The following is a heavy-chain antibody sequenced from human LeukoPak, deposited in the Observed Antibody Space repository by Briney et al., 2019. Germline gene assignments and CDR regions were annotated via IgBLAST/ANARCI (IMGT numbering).Heavy chain of an antibody. CDR1: GYSFMYYS. V-gene: IGHV5-10-1*01. CDR3: ARQLRSWGAFDL. Sequence: GESLKISCQGSGYSFMYYSISWVRQMPGKGLEWMGRIDPSDSYTNYSPSFQGHVTISVDKSITTAYLQWSSLKASDTATYYCARQLRSWGAFDLWGQGTMVTVSS. D-gene: IGHD1-26*01. J-gene: IGHJ3*01. CDR2: IDPSDSYT.